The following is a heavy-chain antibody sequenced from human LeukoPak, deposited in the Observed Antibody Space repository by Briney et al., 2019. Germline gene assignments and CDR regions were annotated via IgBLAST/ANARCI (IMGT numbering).Heavy chain of an antibody. CDR3: ARGSTVYSSGWYLFAEYFQH. V-gene: IGHV3-30*04. D-gene: IGHD6-19*01. CDR2: ISYDGSKK. Sequence: PGGSLRLSCAASAFTFSSYTMHWVRQAPGKGLEWVAIISYDGSKKYYVDSVKGRFSISRDNSKNTLYLQMNSLRAEDTAVYYCARGSTVYSSGWYLFAEYFQHWGQGTLVTVSS. CDR1: AFTFSSYT. J-gene: IGHJ1*01.